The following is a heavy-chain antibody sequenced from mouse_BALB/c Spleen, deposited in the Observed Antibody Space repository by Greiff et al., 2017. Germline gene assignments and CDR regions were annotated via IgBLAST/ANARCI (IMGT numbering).Heavy chain of an antibody. CDR3: ARDMEVRPDYAMDY. D-gene: IGHD2-14*01. V-gene: IGHV5-4*02. J-gene: IGHJ4*01. CDR2: ISDGGSYT. CDR1: GFTFSDYY. Sequence: EVQVVESGGGLVKPGGSLKLSCAASGFTFSDYYMYWVRQTPEKRLEWVATISDGGSYTYYPDSVKGRFTISRDNAKNNLYLQMSSLKSEDTAMYYCARDMEVRPDYAMDYWGQGTSVTVSS.